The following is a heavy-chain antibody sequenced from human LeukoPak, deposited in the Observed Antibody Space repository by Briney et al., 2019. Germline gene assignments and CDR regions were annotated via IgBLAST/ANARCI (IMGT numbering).Heavy chain of an antibody. CDR1: GFTVSSNY. Sequence: GGSLRLSCAASGFTVSSNYMSWVRQAPGKGLEWVSVIYSGGSIYYADSVKGRFTISRDNSKNTLYLQMNSLRAEDTAVYYCARENALHCSGGSCYLIGYYGMDVWGQGTTVTVSS. V-gene: IGHV3-53*01. J-gene: IGHJ6*02. CDR3: ARENALHCSGGSCYLIGYYGMDV. D-gene: IGHD2-15*01. CDR2: IYSGGSI.